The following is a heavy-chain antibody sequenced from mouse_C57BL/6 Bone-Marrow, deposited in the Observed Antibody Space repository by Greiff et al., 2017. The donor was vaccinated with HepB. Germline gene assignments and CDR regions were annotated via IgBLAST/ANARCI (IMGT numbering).Heavy chain of an antibody. CDR3: ARDHYYGSSYGYFDV. CDR1: GFTFSDYY. V-gene: IGHV5-16*01. D-gene: IGHD1-1*01. Sequence: EVKLVESEGGLVQPGSSMKLSCTASGFTFSDYYMAWVRQVPEKGLEWVANINYDGSSTYYLDSLKSRFIISRDNAKNILDLQMSSLKSEDTATYYWARDHYYGSSYGYFDVWGTGTTVTVSS. CDR2: INYDGSST. J-gene: IGHJ1*03.